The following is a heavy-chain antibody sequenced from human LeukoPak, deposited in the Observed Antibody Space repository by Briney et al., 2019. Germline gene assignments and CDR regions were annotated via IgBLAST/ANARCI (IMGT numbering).Heavy chain of an antibody. Sequence: GGSLRLSCAASGFTFSSYAMRCVRQAPGKGLECVSAISGSGSSTYYADSVKGRFTISRDNSKTTLYLQMNSLRAEDTALYYCAKRDGYNSNPLKDWGQGTLVTVSS. CDR1: GFTFSSYA. J-gene: IGHJ4*02. D-gene: IGHD5-24*01. CDR3: AKRDGYNSNPLKD. CDR2: ISGSGSST. V-gene: IGHV3-23*01.